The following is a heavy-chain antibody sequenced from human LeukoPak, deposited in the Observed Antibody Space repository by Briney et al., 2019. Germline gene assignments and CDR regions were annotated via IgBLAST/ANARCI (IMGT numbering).Heavy chain of an antibody. CDR3: ARSSYSNGEANDY. CDR1: GFTFSSYW. CDR2: ITSDGSST. Sequence: PGGSLRLSCAASGFTFSSYWMHWVRQAPGKGLVWVSRITSDGSSTSYADSVKGRFTISRDNAKNTLYLQMNSLRAEDTAVYYCARSSYSNGEANDYWGQGTLVTVSS. D-gene: IGHD4-11*01. V-gene: IGHV3-74*01. J-gene: IGHJ4*02.